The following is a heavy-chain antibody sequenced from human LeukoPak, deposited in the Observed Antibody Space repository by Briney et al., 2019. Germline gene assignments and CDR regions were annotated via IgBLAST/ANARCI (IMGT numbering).Heavy chain of an antibody. CDR3: AKDRDSSGFAPYFDY. D-gene: IGHD3-22*01. J-gene: IGHJ4*02. Sequence: PGGSLRLPCAASGFTFNDYAMHWVRQAPGKGLEWVSGIGWNSHIIGYEDSVKGRSTISRDNARNSLSLQMNSLRAEDTAFYYCAKDRDSSGFAPYFDYWGQGILVTVSS. CDR2: IGWNSHII. CDR1: GFTFNDYA. V-gene: IGHV3-9*01.